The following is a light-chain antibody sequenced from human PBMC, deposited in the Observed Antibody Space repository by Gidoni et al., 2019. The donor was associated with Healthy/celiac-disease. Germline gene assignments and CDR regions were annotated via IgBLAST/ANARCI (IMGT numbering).Light chain of an antibody. CDR1: QSISSY. Sequence: DIQMTQSPSSLSASVGDRVTITCRASQSISSYLNWYQKKPGKAPKLLIYAASSLQSGVPSRFSGSGSGTDFTLTISSLQPEEFATYYCQQSYSTPTTFGQGTKVKSN. CDR2: AAS. J-gene: IGKJ1*01. V-gene: IGKV1-39*01. CDR3: QQSYSTPTT.